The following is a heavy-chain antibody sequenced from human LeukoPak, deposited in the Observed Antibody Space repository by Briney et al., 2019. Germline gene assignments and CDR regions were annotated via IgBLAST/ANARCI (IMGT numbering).Heavy chain of an antibody. CDR3: ARGRGNDYGDYDY. J-gene: IGHJ4*02. CDR1: GGSISSSYSY. CDR2: IYYSGST. D-gene: IGHD4-17*01. V-gene: IGHV4-39*07. Sequence: SETLSLTCTVSGGSISSSYSYWGWIRQPPGKGLEWIGNIYYSGSTYYSPSLTSRVTVSVDTSKNQFSLNLNSVTAADTGVYYCARGRGNDYGDYDYWGQGTLVTVSS.